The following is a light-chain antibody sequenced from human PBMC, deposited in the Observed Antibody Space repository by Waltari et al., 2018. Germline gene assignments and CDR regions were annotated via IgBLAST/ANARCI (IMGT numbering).Light chain of an antibody. J-gene: IGLJ7*01. CDR2: ANP. V-gene: IGLV1-51*02. CDR3: GTWVSSLSGAV. CDR1: SSNIGKNY. Sequence: QSVLTQPPSVSAAPGQRVTISCSGGSSNIGKNYVSWYRQFPGTAPKLLIYANPCVPPGLPCRFSGSKSGTSATLDITGLQAGDEAYYSCGTWVSSLSGAVFGGGTHLTVL.